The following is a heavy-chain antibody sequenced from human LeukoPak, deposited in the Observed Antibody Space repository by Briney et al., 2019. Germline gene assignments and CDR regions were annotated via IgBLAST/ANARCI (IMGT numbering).Heavy chain of an antibody. CDR2: IKQDATEK. CDR3: ARDQLGALDY. Sequence: GGSLRLSCAASGFTFSTYWMAWVRQAPGKGPEWVANIKQDATEKYYVESVKGRFTISRDNAKNSLYLQMNSLSAEDTAVYFCARDQLGALDYWGQGTLVTVSS. CDR1: GFTFSTYW. J-gene: IGHJ4*02. V-gene: IGHV3-7*01. D-gene: IGHD1-26*01.